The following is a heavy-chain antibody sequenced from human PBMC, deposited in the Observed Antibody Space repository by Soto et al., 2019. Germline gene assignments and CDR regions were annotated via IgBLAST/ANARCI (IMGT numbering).Heavy chain of an antibody. Sequence: PGESLKISCKGSGYSFTSYWIGWVRQMPGKGLEWMGIIYPGDSDTRYSPSFQGQVTISADKSISTAYLQWSSLKASDTAMYYCARHRLRREDSSTYYYYGMDVWGQGTTVTVSS. V-gene: IGHV5-51*01. J-gene: IGHJ6*02. D-gene: IGHD3-16*01. CDR3: ARHRLRREDSSTYYYYGMDV. CDR2: IYPGDSDT. CDR1: GYSFTSYW.